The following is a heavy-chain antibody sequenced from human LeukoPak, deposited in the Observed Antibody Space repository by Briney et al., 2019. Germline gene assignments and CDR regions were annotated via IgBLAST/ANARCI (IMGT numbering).Heavy chain of an antibody. D-gene: IGHD3-22*01. J-gene: IGHJ3*02. V-gene: IGHV3-7*01. CDR1: GFTFSSYW. CDR3: AKLRWGRSNYYDSSGYRHDAFDI. Sequence: PGGSLRLSCAASGFTFSSYWMSWVRQAPGKGLEWVANIKQDGSEKYYVDSVKGRFTISRDNAKNSLYLQMNSLRAEDTAVYYCAKLRWGRSNYYDSSGYRHDAFDIWGQGTMVTVSS. CDR2: IKQDGSEK.